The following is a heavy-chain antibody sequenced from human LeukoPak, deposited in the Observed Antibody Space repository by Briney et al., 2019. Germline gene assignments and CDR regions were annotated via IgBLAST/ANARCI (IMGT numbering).Heavy chain of an antibody. CDR3: ARLRLSTVMNLSFDP. D-gene: IGHD4-17*01. J-gene: IGHJ5*02. CDR2: IYHSGST. V-gene: IGHV4-38-2*01. CDR1: GYSISSGYY. Sequence: SETLSLTCAVSGYSISSGYYWGWIRQPPGKGLEWIGNIYHSGSTYYNPSLKSRVTISVDTSKNQFSLKLRSVTAADTAVYYCARLRLSTVMNLSFDPWGQGTLVTVSS.